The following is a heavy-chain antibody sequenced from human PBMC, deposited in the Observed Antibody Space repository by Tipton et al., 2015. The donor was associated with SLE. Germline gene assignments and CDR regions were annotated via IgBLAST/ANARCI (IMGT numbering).Heavy chain of an antibody. Sequence: GSLRLSCAASGFTFSSYWMHWVRQAPGKGLVWVSRINSDGSSTSYADSVKGRFTISRDNSKNTLYLQMNSLRAEDTAVYYCARDLITMVQGVTNFDYWGQGTLVTVSS. CDR1: GFTFSSYW. D-gene: IGHD3-10*01. CDR2: INSDGSST. V-gene: IGHV3-74*01. J-gene: IGHJ4*02. CDR3: ARDLITMVQGVTNFDY.